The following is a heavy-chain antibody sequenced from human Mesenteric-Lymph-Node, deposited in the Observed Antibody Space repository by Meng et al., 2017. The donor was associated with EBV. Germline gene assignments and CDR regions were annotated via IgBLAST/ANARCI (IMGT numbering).Heavy chain of an antibody. Sequence: QLTLKESGPTLVKPTQTLTLTCTFSGFSLSTSGVGVGWIRQPPGKALEWLALIYWDDDKRYSPSLKSRLTITKDTSKNQVVLTMINMDPVDTATYYCIHINGGGNSGFLDYWGQGTLVTVSS. CDR2: IYWDDDK. CDR3: IHINGGGNSGFLDY. CDR1: GFSLSTSGVG. V-gene: IGHV2-5*02. D-gene: IGHD4-23*01. J-gene: IGHJ4*02.